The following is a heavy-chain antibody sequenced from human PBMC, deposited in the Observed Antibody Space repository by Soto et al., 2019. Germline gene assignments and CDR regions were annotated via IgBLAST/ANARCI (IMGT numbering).Heavy chain of an antibody. V-gene: IGHV1-69*12. D-gene: IGHD2-15*01. Sequence: QVQLVQSGAEVKKPGSSVKVSCKASGGTFSSYAISWVRQAPGQGLEWMGGIIPIFGTTNYAQKFQGSVTMTADESTSTAYMELSSLRSEDTATYYCAGVVTVVKSFHSWYFVLGGRGTLVTVSS. CDR2: IIPIFGTT. J-gene: IGHJ2*01. CDR1: GGTFSSYA. CDR3: AGVVTVVKSFHSWYFVL.